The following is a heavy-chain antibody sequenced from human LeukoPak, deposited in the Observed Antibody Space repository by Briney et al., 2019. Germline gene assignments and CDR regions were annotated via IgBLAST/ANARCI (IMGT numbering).Heavy chain of an antibody. D-gene: IGHD5-18*01. CDR1: GGSISSGGYS. Sequence: PSQTLSLTCAVSGGSISSGGYSWSWIRQPPGKGLEWIGYIYHSGSTYYNPSLKSRVTISVDRSKNQFSLKLSSVTAADTAVYCCARDVDTAMVGVNAFDIWAKGQWSPSLQ. J-gene: IGHJ3*02. CDR2: IYHSGST. CDR3: ARDVDTAMVGVNAFDI. V-gene: IGHV4-30-2*01.